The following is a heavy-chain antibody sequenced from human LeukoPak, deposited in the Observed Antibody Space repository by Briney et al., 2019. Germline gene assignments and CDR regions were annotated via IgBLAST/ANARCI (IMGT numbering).Heavy chain of an antibody. CDR2: IYYSGST. J-gene: IGHJ5*02. D-gene: IGHD3-9*01. CDR1: GGSIRSSTYY. V-gene: IGHV4-39*02. Sequence: PSATLSLTCTVSGGSIRSSTYYWGWIRQPPGKGLEWIGTIYYSGSTSYNPSLKSRLTISVDTSKNQFSLKLSSVTATDTAVYYCGSEYYDILSGYSPAWGQGTLVTVSS. CDR3: GSEYYDILSGYSPA.